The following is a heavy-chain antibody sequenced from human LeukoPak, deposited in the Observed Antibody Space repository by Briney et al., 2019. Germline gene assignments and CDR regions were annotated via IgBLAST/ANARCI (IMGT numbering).Heavy chain of an antibody. CDR3: ARGPEGGFDY. D-gene: IGHD1-26*01. CDR2: IIPIFGTA. V-gene: IGHV1-69*13. Sequence: AASVKVSCKASGDTFSSYAISWVRQAPGQGLEWMGGIIPIFGTANYAQKFQGRVTITADESTSTAYMELRSLRSEDTAVYYCARGPEGGFDYWGQGTLVTVSS. J-gene: IGHJ4*02. CDR1: GDTFSSYA.